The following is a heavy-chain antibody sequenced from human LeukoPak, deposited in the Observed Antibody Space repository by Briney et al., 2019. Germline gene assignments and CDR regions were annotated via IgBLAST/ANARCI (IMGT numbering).Heavy chain of an antibody. CDR2: ISYDGSNK. V-gene: IGHV3-30*03. J-gene: IGHJ5*02. Sequence: GGSLRLSCAASGFTFSSYGMHWVRQAPGKGLEWVAVISYDGSNKYYADSVKGRFTISRDNSKNTLYLQMNSLRAEDTAVYYCARAGSSSWSFDPWGQGTLVTVSS. CDR3: ARAGSSSWSFDP. CDR1: GFTFSSYG. D-gene: IGHD6-13*01.